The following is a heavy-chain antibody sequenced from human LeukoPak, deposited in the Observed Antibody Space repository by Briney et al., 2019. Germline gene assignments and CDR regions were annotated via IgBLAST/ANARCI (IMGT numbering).Heavy chain of an antibody. Sequence: GRSLRLPCAASGFTFSSYAMHWVRQAPGKGLEWVAVISYDGSNKYYADSVKGRFTISRDNSKNTLYLQMNSLRAEDTAVYYCAREYYDFWSGYYTNYYYYMDVWGKGTTVTVSS. CDR1: GFTFSSYA. D-gene: IGHD3-3*01. CDR2: ISYDGSNK. J-gene: IGHJ6*03. CDR3: AREYYDFWSGYYTNYYYYMDV. V-gene: IGHV3-30*01.